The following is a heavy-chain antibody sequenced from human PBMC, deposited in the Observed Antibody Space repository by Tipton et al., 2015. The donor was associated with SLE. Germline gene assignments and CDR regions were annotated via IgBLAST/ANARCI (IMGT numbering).Heavy chain of an antibody. CDR1: GGSISRYY. D-gene: IGHD1-26*01. CDR2: ICASGAT. V-gene: IGHV4-4*08. Sequence: TLSLTCKVSGGSISRYYWSRIRQPPGKGLEWIGRICASGATNYNPSFKSRLTISIDTSKNYFSLNLSSVTAADTAVYFCARDPLAVGDGESLDLWGRGTLVTVSS. J-gene: IGHJ2*01. CDR3: ARDPLAVGDGESLDL.